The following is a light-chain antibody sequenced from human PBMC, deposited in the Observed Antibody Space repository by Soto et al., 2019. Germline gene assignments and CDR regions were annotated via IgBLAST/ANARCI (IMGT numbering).Light chain of an antibody. CDR2: GNS. CDR3: QSYDSSLSGVV. V-gene: IGLV1-40*01. Sequence: QSVLPQPPSVSGAPGQRVTISCTGSSSNIGAGYDVHWYQQLPGTAPKLLIYGNSNRPSGVPDRFSGSKSGTSASLAITGLQAEDEADYYCQSYDSSLSGVVFGGGTKVTVL. J-gene: IGLJ2*01. CDR1: SSNIGAGYD.